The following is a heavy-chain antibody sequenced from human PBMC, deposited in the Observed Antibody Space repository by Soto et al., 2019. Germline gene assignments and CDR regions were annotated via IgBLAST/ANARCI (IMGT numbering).Heavy chain of an antibody. D-gene: IGHD6-13*01. J-gene: IGHJ4*02. CDR2: INHSGST. V-gene: IGHV4-34*01. CDR1: GGSFSGYY. CDR3: ARCLAKSIAAATDFDY. Sequence: PSETLSLTCAVYGGSFSGYYWSWIRQPPGKGLEWIGEINHSGSTNYNPSPKSRITISVDTSKIQFSLKLSSVTAAETADYYCARCLAKSIAAATDFDYWGQGTLVTVSS.